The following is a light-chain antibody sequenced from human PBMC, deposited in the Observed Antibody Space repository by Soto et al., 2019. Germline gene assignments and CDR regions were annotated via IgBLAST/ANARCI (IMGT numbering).Light chain of an antibody. J-gene: IGLJ1*01. CDR2: EVS. CDR1: ISDVGSYNL. CDR3: CSYAGPSTFV. Sequence: QYALTQPSSVSGSPGQSITISCTGTISDVGSYNLVSWYQQYLGKAPKLMIYEVSKRPSGVSNRFSGSKSGNTASLTISGLQAEDEGDYFCCSYAGPSTFVFGTGTKVTVL. V-gene: IGLV2-23*02.